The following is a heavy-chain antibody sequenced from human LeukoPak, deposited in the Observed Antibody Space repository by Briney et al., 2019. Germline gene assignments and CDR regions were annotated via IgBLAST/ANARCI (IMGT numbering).Heavy chain of an antibody. Sequence: ASVKVSCKASGYIFTTYDIGWVRQATGQGLEWMGWLNPNSGNAGYAQKFQGRVTISRNTSISTAYMELSSLRSDDTAIYYCARRKFLGWFDPWGQGTLVTVYS. J-gene: IGHJ5*02. D-gene: IGHD7-27*01. CDR2: LNPNSGNA. V-gene: IGHV1-8*03. CDR3: ARRKFLGWFDP. CDR1: GYIFTTYD.